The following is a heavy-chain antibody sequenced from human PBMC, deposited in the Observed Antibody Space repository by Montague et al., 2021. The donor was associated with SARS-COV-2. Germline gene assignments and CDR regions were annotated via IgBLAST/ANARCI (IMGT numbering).Heavy chain of an antibody. CDR3: AKAGFCSGGSC. CDR2: ISGNGGET. CDR1: GFTFSSYA. D-gene: IGHD2-15*01. Sequence: SLRLSCAASGFTFSSYAMFWVRQAPGKGLEWVSSISGNGGETYYADSVKGRLTTPRDNSKDTLYLQMNSLRAEDTATYYCAKAGFCSGGSCWGQGTPVTVS. J-gene: IGHJ4*02. V-gene: IGHV3-23*01.